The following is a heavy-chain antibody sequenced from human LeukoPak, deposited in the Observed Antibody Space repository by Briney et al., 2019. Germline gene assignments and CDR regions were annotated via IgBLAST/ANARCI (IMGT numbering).Heavy chain of an antibody. CDR1: GFTFSDYG. V-gene: IGHV3-30*02. CDR3: VRDGYNWNYDY. J-gene: IGHJ4*02. D-gene: IGHD1-1*01. Sequence: GGSLRLSCAASGFTFSDYGMHWVRQAPGKGLEWVAFIQSDGSEKSSADSVKGRFSISRDKSKDTLYLQMDSLRAEDTAVYYCVRDGYNWNYDYWGQGTLVTVSS. CDR2: IQSDGSEK.